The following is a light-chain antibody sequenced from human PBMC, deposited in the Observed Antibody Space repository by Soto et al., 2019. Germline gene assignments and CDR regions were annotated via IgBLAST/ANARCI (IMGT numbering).Light chain of an antibody. Sequence: QSVLTQPPSVSGAPGQTITISCTGSRSNIGGGYDVHWYRQLPGTAPQLLVYGNINRPSRVPDRFSGSMSDTSASLAITGLQAEDEADYYCQSYDSSLSAWVFGGGTKVTVL. J-gene: IGLJ3*02. CDR3: QSYDSSLSAWV. V-gene: IGLV1-40*01. CDR2: GNI. CDR1: RSNIGGGYD.